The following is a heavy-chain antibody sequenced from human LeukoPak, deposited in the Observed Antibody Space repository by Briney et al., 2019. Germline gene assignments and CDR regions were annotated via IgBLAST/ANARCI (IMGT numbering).Heavy chain of an antibody. J-gene: IGHJ6*02. CDR3: ARGVFGELLPDYYYYGMDV. CDR1: GCTFSSYA. Sequence: SVKVSCKASGCTFSSYAISWVRQAPGQGLEWMGGIIPIFGTANYAQKFQGRVTITADKSTSTAYMELSSLRSEDTAVYYCARGVFGELLPDYYYYGMDVWGQGTTVTVSS. D-gene: IGHD3-10*02. CDR2: IIPIFGTA. V-gene: IGHV1-69*06.